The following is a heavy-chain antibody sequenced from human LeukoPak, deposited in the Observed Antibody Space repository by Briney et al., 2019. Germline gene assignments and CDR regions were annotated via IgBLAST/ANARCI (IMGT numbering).Heavy chain of an antibody. J-gene: IGHJ4*02. Sequence: SETLSLTCAVYGGSFSGYYWSWIRQPPGKGLGWIGEINHSGSTNYNPSLKSRVTISVDTSKNQFSLKLSSVTAADTAVYYCASSGYSSSWYYFDYWGQGTLVTVSS. CDR3: ASSGYSSSWYYFDY. CDR1: GGSFSGYY. V-gene: IGHV4-34*01. CDR2: INHSGST. D-gene: IGHD6-13*01.